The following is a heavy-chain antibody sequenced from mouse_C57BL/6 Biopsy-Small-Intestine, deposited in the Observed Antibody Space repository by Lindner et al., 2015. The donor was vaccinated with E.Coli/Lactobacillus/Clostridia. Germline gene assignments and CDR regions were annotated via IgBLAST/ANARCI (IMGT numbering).Heavy chain of an antibody. J-gene: IGHJ3*01. CDR1: GYTFKNYG. Sequence: SVKVSCKASGYTFKNYGLNWVRQAPGQGLEWMGWVSPYNGNTNYAQKFQGRVAMATDTSTTTAYMELKSLRSDDTAVYYCARDETMKQWLGDKAFDIWGQGTMVTVSS. CDR2: VSPYNGNT. D-gene: IGHD2-4*01. CDR3: ARDETMKQWLGDKAFDI. V-gene: IGHV1-79*01.